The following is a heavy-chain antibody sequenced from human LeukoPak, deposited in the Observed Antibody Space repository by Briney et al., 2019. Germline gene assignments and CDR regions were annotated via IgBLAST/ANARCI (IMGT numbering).Heavy chain of an antibody. CDR1: GDSIGSYY. V-gene: IGHV3-53*01. CDR3: ARGGPCDY. Sequence: LSLTCTVSGDSIGSYYWSWVRQAPGKGLEWVSVIYSGGSTYYADSVKGRFTISRDNSKNTLYLQMNSLRAEDTAVYYCARGGPCDYWGQGTLVTVSS. J-gene: IGHJ4*02. CDR2: IYSGGST.